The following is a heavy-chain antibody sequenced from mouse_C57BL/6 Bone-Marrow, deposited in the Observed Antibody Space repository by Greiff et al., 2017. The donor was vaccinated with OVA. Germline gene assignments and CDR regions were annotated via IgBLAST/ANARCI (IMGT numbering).Heavy chain of an antibody. CDR1: GYTFTDYY. V-gene: IGHV1-26*01. Sequence: EVKLQQSGPELVKPGASVKISCKASGYTFTDYYMNWVKQSHGNSLEWIGDINPNNGGTSYNQKFKGKATLTVDKSSSTAYMELRSLTSEDSAVYYCARWGVVAGGYWGQGTTVTVSS. CDR2: INPNNGGT. J-gene: IGHJ2*01. CDR3: ARWGVVAGGY. D-gene: IGHD1-1*01.